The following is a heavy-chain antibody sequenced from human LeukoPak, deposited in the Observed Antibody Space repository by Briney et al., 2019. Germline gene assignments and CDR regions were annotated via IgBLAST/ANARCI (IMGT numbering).Heavy chain of an antibody. CDR3: AREGLGDIVVVPAAQYLYYFDY. V-gene: IGHV4-59*12. D-gene: IGHD2-2*01. CDR2: VYYSGST. CDR1: GGSISSYY. J-gene: IGHJ4*02. Sequence: SETLSLTCTVSGGSISSYYWSWIRQPPGKGLEWIGYVYYSGSTNYNPSLKSRVTISVDTSKNQFSLKLSSVTAADTAVYYCAREGLGDIVVVPAAQYLYYFDYWGQGTLVTVSS.